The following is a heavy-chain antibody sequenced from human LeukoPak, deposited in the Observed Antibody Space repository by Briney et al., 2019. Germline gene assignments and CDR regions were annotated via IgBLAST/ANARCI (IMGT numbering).Heavy chain of an antibody. CDR3: ARVFYQDSGTSYRHLDY. V-gene: IGHV3-7*01. Sequence: TGGSLRLSCAASGFTFSNYCMTWVRQGPGKGLEWVASTEQDGSEKYFLDSVKGRFTISRDNAESSLYLQMNSLRAEDTAVYYCARVFYQDSGTSYRHLDYWGQGTLVTVSS. CDR2: TEQDGSEK. CDR1: GFTFSNYC. J-gene: IGHJ4*02. D-gene: IGHD2/OR15-2a*01.